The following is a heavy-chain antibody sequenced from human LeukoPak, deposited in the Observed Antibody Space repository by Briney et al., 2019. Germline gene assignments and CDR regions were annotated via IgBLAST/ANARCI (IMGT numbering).Heavy chain of an antibody. CDR2: IKSKTDGGTT. CDR3: TARYCRSTSCYGEYFQR. V-gene: IGHV3-15*01. J-gene: IGHJ1*01. Sequence: GGSPRLSCAASGFTFSNAWMSWVRQAPGKGLEWVGRIKSKTDGGTTDYAAPVKGRFTISRDDSKNTLYLQMNSLKTEDTAVYYCTARYCRSTSCYGEYFQRWGQGTLVTVSS. CDR1: GFTFSNAW. D-gene: IGHD2-2*01.